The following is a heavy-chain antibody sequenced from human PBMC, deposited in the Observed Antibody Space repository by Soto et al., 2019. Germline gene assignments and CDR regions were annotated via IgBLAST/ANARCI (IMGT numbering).Heavy chain of an antibody. V-gene: IGHV6-1*01. J-gene: IGHJ6*02. CDR1: GDRVSSNSAA. CDR3: AREYYGVDV. Sequence: SPTLSLTCAISGDRVSSNSAAWHWIRQSPSRGLEWLGRTYYRSKWYNDYAVSVKSRMTINPDTSKNQFSLQLNSVTPEDTAVYYCAREYYGVDVWGQGTTVTVSS. CDR2: TYYRSKWYN.